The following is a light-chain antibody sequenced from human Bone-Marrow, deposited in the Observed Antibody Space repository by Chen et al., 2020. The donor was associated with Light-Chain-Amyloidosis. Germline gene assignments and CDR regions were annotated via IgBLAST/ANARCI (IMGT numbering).Light chain of an antibody. CDR3: ETWDSNSWV. J-gene: IGLJ3*02. CDR2: LEGSGSY. Sequence: QPVLTQSSSASASLGSLVKLPCTLSSGHSSYIIAWHQQQPGKAPRYLMKLEGSGSYNKGSGVPDRFSGSSSGADRYLTISNLQSEDEADYYCETWDSNSWVFGGGTKLTVL. CDR1: SGHSSYI. V-gene: IGLV4-60*03.